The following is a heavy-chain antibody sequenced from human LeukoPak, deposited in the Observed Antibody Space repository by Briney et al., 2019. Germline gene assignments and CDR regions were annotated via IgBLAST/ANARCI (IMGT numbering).Heavy chain of an antibody. D-gene: IGHD3-22*01. CDR3: ARSVMDSSDFYYFDY. V-gene: IGHV4-59*12. CDR1: GGSISSYY. Sequence: TSETLSLTCTVSGGSISSYYWSWIRQPPGKGLEWIGYIYDSGSTSYNPSLKSRVTISVDTSKNQFSLKLSSVTAADTAVYYCARSVMDSSDFYYFDYWGQGTLVTVSS. J-gene: IGHJ4*02. CDR2: IYDSGST.